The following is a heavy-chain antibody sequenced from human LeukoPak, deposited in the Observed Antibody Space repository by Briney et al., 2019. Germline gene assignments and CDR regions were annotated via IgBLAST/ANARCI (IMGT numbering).Heavy chain of an antibody. V-gene: IGHV4-39*01. D-gene: IGHD5-18*01. CDR1: GGSISSSICY. Sequence: PSETLSLTCTVYGGSISSSICYWGWIRQPPGKGLEWIGSMYYSGSTYYNPSLKSRVTISVDTSINQFSLRLSSVTAADTAVYFCTRIMGYSYGRIDYWGQGTLVTVSS. CDR3: TRIMGYSYGRIDY. CDR2: MYYSGST. J-gene: IGHJ4*02.